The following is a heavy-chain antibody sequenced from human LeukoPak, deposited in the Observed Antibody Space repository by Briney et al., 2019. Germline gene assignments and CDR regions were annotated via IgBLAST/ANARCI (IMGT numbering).Heavy chain of an antibody. CDR1: GGTFSSYT. J-gene: IGHJ4*02. CDR3: ARDRTPIVVVPAAIPCLSG. D-gene: IGHD2-2*02. V-gene: IGHV1-69*04. CDR2: IIPILGIA. Sequence: SSVKVSCKASGGTFSSYTISWVRQAPGQGLEWMGRIIPILGIANYAQKFQARVTITADKSTSTAYMELSSLRSEDTAVYYCARDRTPIVVVPAAIPCLSGWGQGTLVTVPS.